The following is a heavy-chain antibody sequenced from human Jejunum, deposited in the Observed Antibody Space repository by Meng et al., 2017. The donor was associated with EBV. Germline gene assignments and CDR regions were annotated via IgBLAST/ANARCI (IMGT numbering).Heavy chain of an antibody. CDR1: GFSFSSYG. V-gene: IGHV3-30*18. Sequence: QVHLVESGGGVVQPGRSLRLSCADSGFSFSSYGMHWVRQAPGKGLEWVAFISSSGFNKDYSDSVKGRFTISRDTSKNTLYLQMNSLRAEDTAVYFCAKDRVATIFDSWGQGTLVTVSS. D-gene: IGHD5-12*01. J-gene: IGHJ4*02. CDR3: AKDRVATIFDS. CDR2: ISSSGFNK.